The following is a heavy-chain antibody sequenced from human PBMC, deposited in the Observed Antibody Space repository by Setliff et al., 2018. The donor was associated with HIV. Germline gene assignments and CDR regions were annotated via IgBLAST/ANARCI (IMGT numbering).Heavy chain of an antibody. V-gene: IGHV1-69*13. D-gene: IGHD3-16*01. CDR3: AKEKGRGERHFDY. CDR1: GGPFSSYA. Sequence: SVKVSCKASGGPFSSYAFSWVRQAPGQGLEWMGGIVPIFGTPNYAQKFQGRVTIAADDVSTRTVYMQLSSLRSEDTAVYYCAKEKGRGERHFDYWGQGTLVTVSS. J-gene: IGHJ4*02. CDR2: IVPIFGTP.